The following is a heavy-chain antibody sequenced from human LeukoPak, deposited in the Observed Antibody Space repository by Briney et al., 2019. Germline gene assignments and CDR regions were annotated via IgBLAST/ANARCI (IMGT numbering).Heavy chain of an antibody. Sequence: TASETLSLTCAVYGGSFSGYYWSWIRQPPGKGLEWIGEINHSGSTNYNPSLKSRVTISVDTSKNQFSLKLSSVTAADTAVYYCARRFVVPAGSIYYYYGMDVWGQGTTVTVSS. V-gene: IGHV4-34*01. CDR3: ARRFVVPAGSIYYYYGMDV. CDR2: INHSGST. J-gene: IGHJ6*02. D-gene: IGHD2-2*01. CDR1: GGSFSGYY.